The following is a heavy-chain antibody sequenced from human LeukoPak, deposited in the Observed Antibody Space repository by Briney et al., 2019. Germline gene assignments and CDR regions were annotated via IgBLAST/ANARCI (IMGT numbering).Heavy chain of an antibody. J-gene: IGHJ4*02. CDR1: GFPYSSYD. CDR2: IHSSGGTI. Sequence: GGSLRLSCATSGFPYSSYDMNGVRQAPEKGLERVSYIHSSGGTIYYADSVKGRFTSSRDSDKNSVYLRMNSLRAEDTALYYCARKLTGTTYFDCWGQGILVTVSS. CDR3: ARKLTGTTYFDC. D-gene: IGHD1-1*01. V-gene: IGHV3-48*03.